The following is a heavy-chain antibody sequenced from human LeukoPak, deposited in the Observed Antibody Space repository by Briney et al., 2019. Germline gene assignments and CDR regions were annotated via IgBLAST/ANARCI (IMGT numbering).Heavy chain of an antibody. J-gene: IGHJ4*02. CDR2: ISGSGGGT. CDR1: EFTFSSYA. V-gene: IGHV3-23*01. D-gene: IGHD1-7*01. Sequence: GGSLRLSCAASEFTFSSYAMSWVRQAPGKGLEWVSTISGSGGGTYYADSMKGRFTIFRDNSKNTLYLQMNSLRAEDTAVYYCAKMGPTGTFYFDYWGQGTLVTVSS. CDR3: AKMGPTGTFYFDY.